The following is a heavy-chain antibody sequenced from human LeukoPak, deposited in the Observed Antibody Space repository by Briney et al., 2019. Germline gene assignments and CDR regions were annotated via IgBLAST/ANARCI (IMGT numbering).Heavy chain of an antibody. V-gene: IGHV1-2*02. D-gene: IGHD6-13*01. J-gene: IGHJ5*02. Sequence: SVKVSCKASGYTFTSYGISWVRQAPGQGLEWMGWINPNSGGTNYAWKFQGRVTMTGDTSISTAYMELTRLRSDDTAVYYCARGVSAAGMGDWFDPWGQGTLVTVSS. CDR1: GYTFTSYG. CDR3: ARGVSAAGMGDWFDP. CDR2: INPNSGGT.